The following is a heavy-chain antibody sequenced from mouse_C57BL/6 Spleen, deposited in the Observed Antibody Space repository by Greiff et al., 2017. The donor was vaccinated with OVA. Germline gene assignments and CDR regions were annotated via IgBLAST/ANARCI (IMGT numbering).Heavy chain of an antibody. CDR2: INPSTGGT. J-gene: IGHJ1*03. CDR3: ARPYYYGSSHWYFDV. Sequence: EVKLVESGPELVKPGASVKISCKASGYSFTGYYMNWVKQSPEKSLEWIGEINPSTGGTTYNQKFKAKATLTVDKSSSTAYMQLKSLTSEDSAVYYCARPYYYGSSHWYFDVWGTGTTVTVSS. CDR1: GYSFTGYY. D-gene: IGHD1-1*01. V-gene: IGHV1-42*01.